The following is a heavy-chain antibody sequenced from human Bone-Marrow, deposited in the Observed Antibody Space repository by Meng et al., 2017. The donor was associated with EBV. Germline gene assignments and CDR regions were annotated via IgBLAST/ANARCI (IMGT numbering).Heavy chain of an antibody. CDR2: IYYSGST. CDR1: GGSVSSGSYY. V-gene: IGHV4-61*01. CDR3: ARRRLQFGYFDY. J-gene: IGHJ4*02. D-gene: IGHD5-24*01. Sequence: QLQESGPGLVKPSATLSLTCTVSGGSVSSGSYYWSWIRQPPGKGLEWIGYIYYSGSTNYNPSLKSRVTISVDTSKNQFSLKLSSVTAADTAVYYCARRRLQFGYFDYWGQGTLVTVSS.